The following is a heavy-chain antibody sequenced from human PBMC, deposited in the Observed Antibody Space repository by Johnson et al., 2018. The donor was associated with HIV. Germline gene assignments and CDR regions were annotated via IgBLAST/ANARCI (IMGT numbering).Heavy chain of an antibody. J-gene: IGHJ3*02. D-gene: IGHD3-10*01. V-gene: IGHV3-53*01. CDR1: GFIVSSKY. Sequence: MQLVESGGGLIQPGGSLRLSCAASGFIVSSKYMSWVRQAPGKGLEWVSVIYSGGNTYYADSVKGRFNISRDNSRNRLYLQMSSLRADDTAVYYCASDYGGTKDAFDIWGQGTMVTVSS. CDR2: IYSGGNT. CDR3: ASDYGGTKDAFDI.